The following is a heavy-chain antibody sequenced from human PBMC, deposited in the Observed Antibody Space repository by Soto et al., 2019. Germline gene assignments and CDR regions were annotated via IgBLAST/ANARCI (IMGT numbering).Heavy chain of an antibody. J-gene: IGHJ5*02. V-gene: IGHV1-3*01. Sequence: GASVKVSCKASGYTFTSYAMHWVRQAPGQRLEWMGWINAGNGNTKYSQKFQGRVTITRDTSASTAYMELSSLRSEDTAVYYCARDYVGATVQRCFDPWGQGTLVTVSS. CDR1: GYTFTSYA. CDR2: INAGNGNT. D-gene: IGHD1-26*01. CDR3: ARDYVGATVQRCFDP.